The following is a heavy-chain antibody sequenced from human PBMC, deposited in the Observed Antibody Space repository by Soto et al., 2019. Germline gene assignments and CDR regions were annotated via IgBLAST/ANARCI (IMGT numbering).Heavy chain of an antibody. J-gene: IGHJ6*02. V-gene: IGHV4-61*01. CDR1: GGSVSSGNYF. Sequence: SETLSLTCTVSGGSVSSGNYFWSWIRQPPGKGLEWIGYIHSSGSTNYTPSLKSRVTISADTSTNQFSLKLNSVTAADPAVYYCARVDILPVYRCMDVWGQGTTVTVSS. CDR2: IHSSGST. D-gene: IGHD3-9*01. CDR3: ARVDILPVYRCMDV.